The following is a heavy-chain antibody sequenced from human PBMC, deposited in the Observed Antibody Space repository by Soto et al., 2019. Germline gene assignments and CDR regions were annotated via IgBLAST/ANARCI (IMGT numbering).Heavy chain of an antibody. CDR1: GYTLTELS. J-gene: IGHJ6*02. V-gene: IGHV1-24*01. D-gene: IGHD3-22*01. Sequence: ASVKVSCKVSGYTLTELSMHWVRQAPGKGLEWMGGFDPEDAEIIYAQKFQGRVTMTEDTSTDTAYMELGSLRSEDTAVYYCAGITMIVVGAYGMDVWGQGTTVTVSS. CDR3: AGITMIVVGAYGMDV. CDR2: FDPEDAEI.